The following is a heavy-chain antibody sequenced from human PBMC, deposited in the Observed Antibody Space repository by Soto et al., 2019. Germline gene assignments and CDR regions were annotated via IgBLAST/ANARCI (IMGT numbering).Heavy chain of an antibody. J-gene: IGHJ4*02. V-gene: IGHV3-15*01. Sequence: EVQLEESGGGPVEPGGSLRLSCAASGFTLSNAWMNWVRHTLGGGLEWAGRIKSRSDGGTPDYGAPVKGRFTISRDDSLNTVYLQMNSLTAEDTGVYYCTTDTRRISVFGVPWDSWGQGTLVTVSS. D-gene: IGHD3-3*01. CDR3: TTDTRRISVFGVPWDS. CDR1: GFTLSNAW. CDR2: IKSRSDGGTP.